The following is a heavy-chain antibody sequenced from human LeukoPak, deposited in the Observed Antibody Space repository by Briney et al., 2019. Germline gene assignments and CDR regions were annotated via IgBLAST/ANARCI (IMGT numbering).Heavy chain of an antibody. CDR1: GGSLSSYY. D-gene: IGHD1-14*01. CDR3: ARHEPLGRGAWDY. CDR2: IYYSGNA. V-gene: IGHV4-59*08. J-gene: IGHJ4*02. Sequence: ASETLSLTCTVSGGSLSSYYWSWIQQPPGKGLEWIGYIYYSGNADSNPSLKSRVTMSVDTSRNRFSLKLTSVTAADTAVYYCARHEPLGRGAWDYWGQGILVTVSS.